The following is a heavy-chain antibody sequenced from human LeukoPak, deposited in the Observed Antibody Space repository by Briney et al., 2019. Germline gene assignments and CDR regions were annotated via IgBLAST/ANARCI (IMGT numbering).Heavy chain of an antibody. D-gene: IGHD1-7*01. CDR2: LIPIFGTA. CDR3: ASLILTGTTDLDY. J-gene: IGHJ4*02. Sequence: SVKVSCKASGRTFSSYAISWVLQAPGQGLGCMGGLIPIFGTANYAQKFQGRVTITADVSTSTAYVELSSLRSEDTAVYYCASLILTGTTDLDYWGQGTLVTVSS. V-gene: IGHV1-69*13. CDR1: GRTFSSYA.